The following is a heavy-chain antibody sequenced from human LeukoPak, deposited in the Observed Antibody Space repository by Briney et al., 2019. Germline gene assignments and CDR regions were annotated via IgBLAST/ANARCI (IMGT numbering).Heavy chain of an antibody. CDR1: GFTFSSYA. CDR3: AKDGGVLLWFGELWGWFDP. D-gene: IGHD3-10*01. Sequence: GGSLRLSCAASGFTFSSYAMSWVRQAPGKGLEWVSAISGSGGSTYYADSVKGRFTISRDNSKNTLYLQMNSLRAEDTAVYYCAKDGGVLLWFGELWGWFDPWGQGTLVTVSS. CDR2: ISGSGGST. J-gene: IGHJ5*02. V-gene: IGHV3-23*01.